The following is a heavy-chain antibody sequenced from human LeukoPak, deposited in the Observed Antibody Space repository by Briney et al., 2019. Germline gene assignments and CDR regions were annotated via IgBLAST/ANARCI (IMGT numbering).Heavy chain of an antibody. CDR3: ASPYCSSTSCYTFDAFDI. Sequence: GASVKVSCKASGGTFSSYAISWVRQAPGQGLEWMGRIIPILGIANYAQKFQGRVTITADKSTSTAYMELSSLRSEATAVYYCASPYCSSTSCYTFDAFDIWGQGTMVTVSS. V-gene: IGHV1-69*04. J-gene: IGHJ3*02. D-gene: IGHD2-2*02. CDR1: GGTFSSYA. CDR2: IIPILGIA.